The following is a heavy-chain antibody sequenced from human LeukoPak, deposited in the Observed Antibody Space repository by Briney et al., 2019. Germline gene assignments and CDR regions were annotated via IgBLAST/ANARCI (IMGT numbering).Heavy chain of an antibody. V-gene: IGHV1-69*13. CDR2: IIPIFGTA. CDR1: GGTFSSYA. CDR3: ARIASPYYDILTGYYIHDAFDI. J-gene: IGHJ3*02. D-gene: IGHD3-9*01. Sequence: GASVKVSCKASGGTFSSYAISWVRQAPEQGLEWMGGIIPIFGTANYAQKFQGRVTITADESTSTAHMELSSLRSEDTAVYYCARIASPYYDILTGYYIHDAFDIWGQGTMVTVSS.